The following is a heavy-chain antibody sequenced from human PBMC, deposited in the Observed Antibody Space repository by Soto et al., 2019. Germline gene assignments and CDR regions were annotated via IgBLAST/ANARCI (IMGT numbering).Heavy chain of an antibody. CDR1: GFTFSNSV. J-gene: IGHJ6*02. Sequence: PGGSLRLSCAASGFTFSNSVMHWVRQAPGKGLEWVAVISYDGSNKFYADSVKGRFTISRDNSKTTLYLQMNSLRAEDTGVYYCARLVASETGYGMDVWGQGTTVTVSS. D-gene: IGHD3-9*01. CDR3: ARLVASETGYGMDV. CDR2: ISYDGSNK. V-gene: IGHV3-30*03.